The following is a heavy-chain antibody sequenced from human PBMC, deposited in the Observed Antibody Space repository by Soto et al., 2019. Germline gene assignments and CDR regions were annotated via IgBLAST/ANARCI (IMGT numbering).Heavy chain of an antibody. CDR1: GFTFSSYG. V-gene: IGHV3-30*18. CDR2: ISYDGSNK. D-gene: IGHD3-22*01. J-gene: IGHJ3*02. CDR3: AKEAQNSLTNYYDSSGYYQDNDAFDI. Sequence: QVQLVESGGGVVQPGRSLRLSCAASGFTFSSYGMHWVRQAPGKGLEWVAVISYDGSNKYYADSVKGRFTISRDNSKNTLYLQMNSLRAEDTAVYYCAKEAQNSLTNYYDSSGYYQDNDAFDIWGQGTMVTVSS.